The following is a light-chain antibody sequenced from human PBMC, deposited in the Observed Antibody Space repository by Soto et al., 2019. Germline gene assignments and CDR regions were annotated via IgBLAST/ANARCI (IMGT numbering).Light chain of an antibody. CDR2: LGS. CDR3: MQALQTPPT. V-gene: IGKV2-28*01. J-gene: IGKJ5*01. CDR1: HILLHSNGYNY. Sequence: DIVMTQSPLSLPVTPGERASISCISIHILLHSNGYNYLDWYLQKPGQSPQLLIYLGSNRASGVPDRFSGSGSGTDFTLKISRVEAEDVGVYYCMQALQTPPTFGQGTRLEIK.